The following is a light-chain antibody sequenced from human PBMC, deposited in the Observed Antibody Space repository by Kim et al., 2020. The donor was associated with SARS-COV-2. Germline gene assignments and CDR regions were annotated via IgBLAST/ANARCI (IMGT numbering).Light chain of an antibody. CDR3: QVWDSRSDLSV. CDR1: NIGSKS. J-gene: IGLJ3*02. Sequence: SYELTQPPSVSVAPGKTARITWGGNNIGSKSVHWYQQKPGQAPVLVIYYDSDRPSGIPERFSGSNSGNTATLTISRVEAGDEADYYCQVWDSRSDLSVFG. V-gene: IGLV3-21*04. CDR2: YDS.